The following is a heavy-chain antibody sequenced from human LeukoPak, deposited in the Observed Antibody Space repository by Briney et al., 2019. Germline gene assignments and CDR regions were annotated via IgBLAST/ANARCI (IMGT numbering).Heavy chain of an antibody. V-gene: IGHV3-23*01. J-gene: IGHJ4*02. CDR3: AKVGYDYVWGSYRSPLDY. CDR1: GFTFSSYA. Sequence: SGGSLRLSCAASGFTFSSYAMSWVRQAPGKGLEWVSAISGSGGSTYYADSVKGRFTISRDNSKNTLYLQMNSLRAEDTAVYYCAKVGYDYVWGSYRSPLDYWGQGTLVTVSS. CDR2: ISGSGGST. D-gene: IGHD3-16*02.